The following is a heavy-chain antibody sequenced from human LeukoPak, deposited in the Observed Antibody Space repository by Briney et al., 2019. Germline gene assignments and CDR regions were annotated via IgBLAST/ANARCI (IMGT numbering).Heavy chain of an antibody. CDR3: ARRRGDYYYYYGMDV. Sequence: GESLQISCEGSGYNSTNYWIAWGRQLPGKGLEWMGIIYPGDSDTRYSPSFQGQVTISADKSTSTAHLQWSSLKASDTAMYYCARRRGDYYYYYGMDVWGQGTTVTVSS. D-gene: IGHD3-16*01. V-gene: IGHV5-51*01. CDR1: GYNSTNYW. J-gene: IGHJ6*02. CDR2: IYPGDSDT.